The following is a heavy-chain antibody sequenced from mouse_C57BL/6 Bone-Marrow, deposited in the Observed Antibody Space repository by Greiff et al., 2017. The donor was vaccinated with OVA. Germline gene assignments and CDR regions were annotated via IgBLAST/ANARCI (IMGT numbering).Heavy chain of an antibody. J-gene: IGHJ3*01. V-gene: IGHV1-74*01. CDR3: AIHYYGTWFAY. CDR2: IHPSDSDT. CDR1: GYTFTSYW. D-gene: IGHD2-1*01. Sequence: QVQLQQPGAELVKPGASVKVSCKASGYTFTSYWMHWVKQRPGQGLEWIGRIHPSDSDTNYNQKFKGKATLTVDKSSSTAYMQISSLTSEDSAVYYCAIHYYGTWFAYWGQGTLVTVSA.